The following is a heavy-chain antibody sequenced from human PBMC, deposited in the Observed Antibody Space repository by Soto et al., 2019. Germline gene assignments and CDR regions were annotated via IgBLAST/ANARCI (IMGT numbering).Heavy chain of an antibody. V-gene: IGHV4-30-4*01. CDR1: GGSISSGGYY. CDR2: IYYSGST. Sequence: SETLSRTCTVSGGSISSGGYYWIWIRQPPGKGLEWIGYIYYSGSTYYNPSLKSRVTISVDTSKNQFSLKLSSVTAADTAVYYCARDVKGTNDYWGQGTLVTVSS. D-gene: IGHD2-8*01. J-gene: IGHJ4*02. CDR3: ARDVKGTNDY.